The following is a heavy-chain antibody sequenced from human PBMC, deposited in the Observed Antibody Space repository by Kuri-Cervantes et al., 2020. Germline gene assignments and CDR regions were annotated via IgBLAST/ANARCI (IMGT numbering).Heavy chain of an antibody. CDR3: ARDPRSYFSYYHYYGMDV. Sequence: GESLKISCAASGFTVSSNYMSWVRQAPGKGLEWVSVIYSGGSTYYADSVKGRLTISRDNSKNTLYLQMNSLRAEDTAVYYCARDPRSYFSYYHYYGMDVWGQGTAVTVSS. CDR2: IYSGGST. D-gene: IGHD1-26*01. V-gene: IGHV3-53*01. J-gene: IGHJ6*02. CDR1: GFTVSSNY.